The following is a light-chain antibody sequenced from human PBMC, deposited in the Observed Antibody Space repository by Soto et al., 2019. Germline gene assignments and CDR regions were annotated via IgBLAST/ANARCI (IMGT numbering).Light chain of an antibody. Sequence: QSVLPQPPSVSGAPGQRATISCTGSSSNIGAGYDVHWYQQLPGTAPKLLIYGNSNRLSGVPDRFSGSQSGTSASLAITGLQAEDEAEYYCQSYDSSLSSYVFGTGTKLTVL. CDR1: SSNIGAGYD. J-gene: IGLJ1*01. CDR2: GNS. V-gene: IGLV1-40*01. CDR3: QSYDSSLSSYV.